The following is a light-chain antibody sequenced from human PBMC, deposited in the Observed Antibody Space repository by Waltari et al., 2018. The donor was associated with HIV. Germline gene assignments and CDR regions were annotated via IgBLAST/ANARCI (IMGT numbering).Light chain of an antibody. CDR3: QQRSDWPRLT. V-gene: IGKV3-11*01. CDR1: QSVSRF. Sequence: EIVLTQSPATLSLSLGARATLSCRASQSVSRFLAWFQQKPGQAPRLLISDASTRATGIPARFSGSGSGTDFTLTISSLEPEDFAVYYCQQRSDWPRLTFGGGTKVEIK. J-gene: IGKJ4*01. CDR2: DAS.